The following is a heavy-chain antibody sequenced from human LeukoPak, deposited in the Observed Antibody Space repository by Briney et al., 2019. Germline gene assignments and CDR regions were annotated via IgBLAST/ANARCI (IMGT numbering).Heavy chain of an antibody. V-gene: IGHV4-31*03. CDR1: GASMSSGGYY. J-gene: IGHJ3*02. CDR2: IYDSGST. Sequence: SKTLSLTCTVSGASMSSGGYYWSWIRQHPGKGLEWIGYIYDSGSTYYNPSLKSRVTISIDTSKNQFSLKLTSVTAADTAVYYCARDAFDIWGQGTMVTVSS. CDR3: ARDAFDI.